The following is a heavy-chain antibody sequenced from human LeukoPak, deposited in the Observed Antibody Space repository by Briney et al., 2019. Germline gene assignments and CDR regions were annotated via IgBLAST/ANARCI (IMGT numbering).Heavy chain of an antibody. CDR1: GFTVSSNY. D-gene: IGHD1-14*01. CDR3: ARSPEGFDAFDI. J-gene: IGHJ3*02. CDR2: ISGSGGST. V-gene: IGHV3-23*01. Sequence: PGGSLRLSCAVSGFTVSSNYMSWVRQAPGKGLEWVSAISGSGGSTYYADSVKGRFTISRDNSKNTLYLQMNSLRAEDTAVYYCARSPEGFDAFDIWGQGTMVTVSS.